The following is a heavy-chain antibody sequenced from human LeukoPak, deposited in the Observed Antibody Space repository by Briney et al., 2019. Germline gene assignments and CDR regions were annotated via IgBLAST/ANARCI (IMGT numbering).Heavy chain of an antibody. V-gene: IGHV3-48*04. CDR2: ISSASGSI. D-gene: IGHD2-2*01. Sequence: GGSLRLSCAASGFTFSSYSMSWVRQAPGKGLEWVSYISSASGSIYYADSVKGRFTISRDNAKNSLFLQMNSLRAEDTAVYYCARLPAYCSSTSCYYDYWGQGTLVTVS. CDR3: ARLPAYCSSTSCYYDY. CDR1: GFTFSSYS. J-gene: IGHJ4*02.